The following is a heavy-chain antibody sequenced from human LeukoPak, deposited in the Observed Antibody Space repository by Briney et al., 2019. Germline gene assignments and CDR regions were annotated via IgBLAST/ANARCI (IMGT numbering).Heavy chain of an antibody. CDR3: ARRKDYPGY. D-gene: IGHD4-11*01. CDR2: IEQDENKK. CDR1: GFTLSNYW. Sequence: GGSLRLSCATSGFTLSNYWMNWVRQAPGKGLEWVANIEQDENKKNYVDSVKGRFTISRDNVKNSIYLQMNSLRAEDTAVYYCARRKDYPGYWGQGTLVTVSS. J-gene: IGHJ4*02. V-gene: IGHV3-7*03.